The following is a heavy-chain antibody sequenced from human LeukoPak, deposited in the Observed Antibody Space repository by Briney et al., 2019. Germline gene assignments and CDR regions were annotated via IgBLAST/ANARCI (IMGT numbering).Heavy chain of an antibody. CDR3: ARDMVPAGIAFDY. Sequence: GGSLRLSCTASGFTFNSHWMGWVRQAPGKGLEWLANISQGGSEKYYVDSVKGRFTISRDNAKNSLYLQMNSLRAEDTAVYYCARDMVPAGIAFDYWGQGALVTVSS. CDR1: GFTFNSHW. J-gene: IGHJ4*02. CDR2: ISQGGSEK. V-gene: IGHV3-7*03. D-gene: IGHD2-2*01.